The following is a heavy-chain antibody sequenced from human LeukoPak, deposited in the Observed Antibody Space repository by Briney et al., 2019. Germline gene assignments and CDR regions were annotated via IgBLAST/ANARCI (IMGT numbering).Heavy chain of an antibody. CDR3: ARDVVSTGEPKWELRGGYFDY. J-gene: IGHJ4*02. V-gene: IGHV1-69*05. CDR1: GGTFSSYA. Sequence: ASVKVSCKASGGTFSSYAISWVRQAPGQGLEWMGRIIPIFGTANYAQKFQGRVTMTRDTSTSTVYMELSSLRSEDTAVYYCARDVVSTGEPKWELRGGYFDYWGQGTLVTVSS. D-gene: IGHD1-26*01. CDR2: IIPIFGTA.